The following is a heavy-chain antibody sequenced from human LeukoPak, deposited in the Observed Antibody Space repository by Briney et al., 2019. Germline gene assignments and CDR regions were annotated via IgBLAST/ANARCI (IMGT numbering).Heavy chain of an antibody. CDR3: ARDQRVGATQSKYFQH. D-gene: IGHD1-26*01. Sequence: ASVKVSCKASGYTFTGYYMHWVRQAPGQGLEWMGWINPNSGGTNYAQKFQGRVTMTRDTSISTAYMELSRLRSEDTAVYYCARDQRVGATQSKYFQHWGQGTLVTVSS. CDR1: GYTFTGYY. J-gene: IGHJ1*01. V-gene: IGHV1-2*02. CDR2: INPNSGGT.